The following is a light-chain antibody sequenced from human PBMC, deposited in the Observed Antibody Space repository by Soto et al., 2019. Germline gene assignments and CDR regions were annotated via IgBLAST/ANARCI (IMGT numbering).Light chain of an antibody. J-gene: IGKJ1*01. CDR3: QQDNSWPPT. CDR1: QSVSGY. V-gene: IGKV3-15*01. CDR2: GAS. Sequence: DIEMTQSPASLSVSPGDRATISCRASQSVSGYLAWYQQKPGQAPRLLIYGASTRATGIPARFSGSGSGTDFTLTISSLQSEDFAVYYCQQDNSWPPTFGQGTKVEIK.